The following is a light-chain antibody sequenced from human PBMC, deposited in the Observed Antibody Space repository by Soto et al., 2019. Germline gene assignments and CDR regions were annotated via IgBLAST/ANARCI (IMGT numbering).Light chain of an antibody. V-gene: IGKV3-20*01. Sequence: EVVLTQSPGTLSLSPGARATLSCRASQSVTSSYFAWYQQKPGQAPRLLIYGASNRASGVPDRFSGGGYGTDFTLTISSLEPEDFAVYYCQQYGSSPPGFTFGPRTTLESK. CDR3: QQYGSSPPGFT. J-gene: IGKJ3*01. CDR1: QSVTSSY. CDR2: GAS.